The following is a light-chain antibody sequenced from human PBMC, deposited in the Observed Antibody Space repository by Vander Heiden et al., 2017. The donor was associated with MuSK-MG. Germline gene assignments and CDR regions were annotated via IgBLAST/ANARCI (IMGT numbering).Light chain of an antibody. CDR1: SSDVGGYNY. V-gene: IGLV2-14*01. CDR2: EVS. CDR3: SSYTSSSARV. J-gene: IGLJ1*01. Sequence: QSALTQPASVSASPGQPVTISCTGTSSDVGGYNYVAWYQQHPGKAPKLVVYEVSKRPSGVSNRFSGSKSGNTASLTISGLQAEDEADYYCSSYTSSSARVFGTGTKVTVL.